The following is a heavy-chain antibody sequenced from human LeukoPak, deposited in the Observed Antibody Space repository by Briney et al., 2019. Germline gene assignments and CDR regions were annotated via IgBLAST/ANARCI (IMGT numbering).Heavy chain of an antibody. J-gene: IGHJ6*02. D-gene: IGHD6-13*01. CDR2: IYYSGST. CDR3: ARGSSSWTYYYGMDV. Sequence: SETLSLTCTVSGGSISSYYWSWIRQPPGKRLEWIGYIYYSGSTNYNPSLKSRVTISVDTSKNQFSLKLSSVTAADTAVYYCARGSSSWTYYYGMDVWGQGTTVTVSS. V-gene: IGHV4-59*01. CDR1: GGSISSYY.